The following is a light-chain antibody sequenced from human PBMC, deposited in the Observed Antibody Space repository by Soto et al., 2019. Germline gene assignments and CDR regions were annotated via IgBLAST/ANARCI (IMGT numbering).Light chain of an antibody. J-gene: IGKJ4*01. CDR2: GAS. Sequence: EIVLTQSPGTLSLSPGERATLSCRASQSVSSSYLAWYPQKPGQAPRLLIYGASSRATGIPDRFSGSGSGTDFPLTITRLEPEDIAVYCCQQYGSSPLTFGGGTKLAIK. V-gene: IGKV3-20*01. CDR3: QQYGSSPLT. CDR1: QSVSSSY.